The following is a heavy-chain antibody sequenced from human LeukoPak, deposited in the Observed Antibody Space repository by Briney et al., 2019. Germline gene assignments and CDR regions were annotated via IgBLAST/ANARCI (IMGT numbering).Heavy chain of an antibody. D-gene: IGHD3-16*01. CDR2: IYYSGST. J-gene: IGHJ3*01. Sequence: PETLPLTCTVSGDSISGSSYYWGWIRQPPGKGLEWIGSIYYSGSTYFKSSLKSRVTISVDTSKNQFSLKLRSVTAADTAVYYCARLWGIGDWAFDFWGQGTMVTVSS. V-gene: IGHV4-39*01. CDR3: ARLWGIGDWAFDF. CDR1: GDSISGSSYY.